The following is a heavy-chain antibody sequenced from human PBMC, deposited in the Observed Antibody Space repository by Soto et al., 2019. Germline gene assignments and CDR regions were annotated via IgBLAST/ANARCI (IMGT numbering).Heavy chain of an antibody. CDR3: AKDSNTEYDYGDYGAFDY. V-gene: IGHV3-30*18. J-gene: IGHJ4*02. CDR1: GFTFSSYG. CDR2: ISYDGSNK. D-gene: IGHD4-17*01. Sequence: QVQLVESGGGVVQPGRSLRLSCAASGFTFSSYGMHWVRQAPGKGLEWVAVISYDGSNKYYADSVKGRFTISRDNSKNTLYLQMNSLRAEDTAVFYCAKDSNTEYDYGDYGAFDYWGQGTLVTVSS.